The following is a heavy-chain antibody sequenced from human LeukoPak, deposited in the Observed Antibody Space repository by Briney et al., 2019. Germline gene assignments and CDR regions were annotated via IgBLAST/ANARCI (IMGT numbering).Heavy chain of an antibody. J-gene: IGHJ4*02. CDR3: ARDRGSGWYLGY. CDR2: ISSSSSYI. D-gene: IGHD6-19*01. CDR1: GFTFGSYS. Sequence: GGSLRLSCAASGFTFGSYSMNWVRQAPGKGLEWVSSISSSSSYIYYADSVKGRFTISRDNAKNSLYLQMNSLRAEDTAVYYCARDRGSGWYLGYWGQGTLVTVSS. V-gene: IGHV3-21*01.